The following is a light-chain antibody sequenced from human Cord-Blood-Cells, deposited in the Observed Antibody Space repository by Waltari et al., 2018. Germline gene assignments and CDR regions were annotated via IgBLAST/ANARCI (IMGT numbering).Light chain of an antibody. CDR2: GKN. Sequence: SSELTQDPAVSVALGQTVRITCQGDSLRSYYASWYQQKPGQAPVLVIYGKNNRPSGIPDRFSDSSSGNTASLTITGAQAEDEADYYCNSRDSRVFGGGTKLTVL. CDR1: SLRSYY. V-gene: IGLV3-19*01. J-gene: IGLJ2*01. CDR3: NSRDSRV.